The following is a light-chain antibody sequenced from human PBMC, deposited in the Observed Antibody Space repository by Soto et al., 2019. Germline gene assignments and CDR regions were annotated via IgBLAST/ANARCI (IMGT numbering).Light chain of an antibody. J-gene: IGLJ1*01. CDR2: DVS. Sequence: QSALTRPASVSGSPGQSITISCTGTSSDVGGYNYVSWYQQHPGKAPKLMIYDVSNRPSGVSNRFSGSKSGNTASLTISGLQAEDEADYCSSYTSSSISYVFGTGTKLTVL. V-gene: IGLV2-14*01. CDR3: SSYTSSSISYV. CDR1: SSDVGGYNY.